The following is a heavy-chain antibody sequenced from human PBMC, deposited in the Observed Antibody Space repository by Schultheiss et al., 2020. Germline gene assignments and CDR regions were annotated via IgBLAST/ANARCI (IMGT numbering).Heavy chain of an antibody. CDR3: ARVSVKWDLSGTGSLDY. D-gene: IGHD1-26*01. J-gene: IGHJ4*02. CDR2: IYYSGST. CDR1: GGSISSGGYY. Sequence: SETLSLTCTVSGGSISSGGYYWSWIRQHPGKGLEWIGYIYYSGSTYYNPSLKSRVTISVDTSKNQFSLKLSSVTAADTAVYYCARVSVKWDLSGTGSLDYWGQGTLVTVSS. V-gene: IGHV4-31*03.